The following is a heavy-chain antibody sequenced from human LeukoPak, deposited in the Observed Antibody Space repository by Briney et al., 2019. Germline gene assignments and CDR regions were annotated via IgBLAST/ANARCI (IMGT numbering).Heavy chain of an antibody. CDR2: ISDDSGKI. CDR3: AREYDSSWPS. CDR1: GFSFRTYA. V-gene: IGHV3-23*01. J-gene: IGHJ5*02. D-gene: IGHD3-22*01. Sequence: TGGSLRLSCAASGFSFRTYAMSWVRQAPGKGLEWVSAISDDSGKIYYADSVKGQFTISRDNSKSTLFMQMNSLRAEDTAVYYCAREYDSSWPSWGQGTLVTVSS.